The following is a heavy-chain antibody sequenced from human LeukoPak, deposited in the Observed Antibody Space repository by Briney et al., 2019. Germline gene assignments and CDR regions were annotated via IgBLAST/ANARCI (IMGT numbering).Heavy chain of an antibody. J-gene: IGHJ5*02. V-gene: IGHV4/OR15-8*01. D-gene: IGHD6-25*01. CDR3: AKVLTAAGLDL. CDR2: IHDDGRT. CDR1: GGSMSDSIT. Sequence: PSETLSLTCSVSGGSMSDSITWGWVRQPPGKGLEWLANIHDDGRTAPSPSLRSRLTISQDRSKNQFSLKVSSVAAADTAFYYCAKVLTAAGLDLWGRGILVTVSS.